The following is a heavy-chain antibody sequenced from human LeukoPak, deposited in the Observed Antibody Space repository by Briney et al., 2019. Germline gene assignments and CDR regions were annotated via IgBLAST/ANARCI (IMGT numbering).Heavy chain of an antibody. V-gene: IGHV3-53*01. Sequence: GGSLRLSCAASGFTVSSNYMSWVRQAPGKGLEWVSVIYSGGSTYYADSVKGRFTISRDNSKNTLYLQMNSLRAEDTAVYYCARGEGADYGDYRFDYWGQGALVTVSS. CDR3: ARGEGADYGDYRFDY. J-gene: IGHJ4*02. D-gene: IGHD4-17*01. CDR2: IYSGGST. CDR1: GFTVSSNY.